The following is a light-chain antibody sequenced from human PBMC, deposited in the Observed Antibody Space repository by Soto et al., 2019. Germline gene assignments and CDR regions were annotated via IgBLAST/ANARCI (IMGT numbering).Light chain of an antibody. Sequence: DIQMTQSPSTLSASVGDRVTITCRASQSISSWLAWYQQKPGKAPKLLIYKASTLESGLPSRFSGSGSGTEFTLTISSLQPDDFATYYCQQYNSYPCTFGQGTKLEIK. CDR2: KAS. CDR3: QQYNSYPCT. V-gene: IGKV1-5*03. J-gene: IGKJ2*02. CDR1: QSISSW.